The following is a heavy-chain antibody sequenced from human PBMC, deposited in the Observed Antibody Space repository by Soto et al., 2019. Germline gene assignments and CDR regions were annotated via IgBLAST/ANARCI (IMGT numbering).Heavy chain of an antibody. J-gene: IGHJ6*04. CDR2: INPNSDDA. Sequence: QVQVVQSGAEVKKPGASVKVSCKASGYSFTDYYIHWVRQAPGQGLEWMGWINPNSDDADYPLKFQGRVTRARDTSMRTDYMELRGRSSDDSAVYFCARDSDRTFARERTSRFSYSSARDVWGKGTTVTVSS. CDR1: GYSFTDYY. D-gene: IGHD2-15*01. CDR3: ARDSDRTFARERTSRFSYSSARDV. V-gene: IGHV1-2*02.